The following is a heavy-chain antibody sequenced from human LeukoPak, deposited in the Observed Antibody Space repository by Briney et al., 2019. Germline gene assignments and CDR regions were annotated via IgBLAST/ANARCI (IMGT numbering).Heavy chain of an antibody. D-gene: IGHD3-3*01. Sequence: ASVKVSCKVSGYTLTELSMHWVRQAPGKGLERMGGFDPEDGETIYAQKFQGRVTMTEDTSTDTAYMELSSLRSEDTAVYYCAIREGNYDFWSGYYTFFDYWGQGTLVTVSS. J-gene: IGHJ4*02. CDR1: GYTLTELS. V-gene: IGHV1-24*01. CDR2: FDPEDGET. CDR3: AIREGNYDFWSGYYTFFDY.